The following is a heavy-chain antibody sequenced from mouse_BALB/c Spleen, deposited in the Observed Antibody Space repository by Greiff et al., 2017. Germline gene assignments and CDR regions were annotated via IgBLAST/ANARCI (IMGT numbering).Heavy chain of an antibody. CDR3: TRPYYMYDGATDY. V-gene: IGHV6-6*01. CDR2: IRSKAHNHAT. D-gene: IGHD2-14*01. Sequence: EVKLMEPGGGLVQPGGSMKLSCAAFGFTFSDAWLDWVRKYQEKGREWVAEIRSKAHNHATYYAESVKGRFTISRDDSKSSVYLQMHSLSAEDTGIYYCTRPYYMYDGATDYWGQGTSGTVSA. CDR1: GFTFSDAW. J-gene: IGHJ4*01.